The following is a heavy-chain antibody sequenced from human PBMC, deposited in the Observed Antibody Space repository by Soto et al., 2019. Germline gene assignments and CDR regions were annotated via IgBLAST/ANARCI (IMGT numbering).Heavy chain of an antibody. D-gene: IGHD5-12*01. CDR2: INAGNGNT. CDR3: AREGVAPYYYYGMDV. Sequence: AASVKVSCKASGYTFTSYAMHWVRQAPGQRLEWMGWINAGNGNTKYSQKFQGRVTITRDTSASTAYMGLSSLRSEDTAVYYCAREGVAPYYYYGMDVWGQGTPVTVSS. CDR1: GYTFTSYA. J-gene: IGHJ6*02. V-gene: IGHV1-3*01.